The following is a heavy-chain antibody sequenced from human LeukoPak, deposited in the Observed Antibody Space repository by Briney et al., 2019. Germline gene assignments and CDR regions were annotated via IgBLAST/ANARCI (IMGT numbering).Heavy chain of an antibody. V-gene: IGHV5-51*01. J-gene: IGHJ4*02. CDR1: GYIFTHYW. CDR3: ARQSRDGSKTRGYYFDY. Sequence: GESLKISCQVSGYIFTHYWIGWVRQVAGKGLESMGLIYPADSDTTYSPSFQGQVTISADKSISTVYLQWSSLRASDTAMYYCARQSRDGSKTRGYYFDYWGQGTLVTVSS. CDR2: IYPADSDT. D-gene: IGHD3-10*01.